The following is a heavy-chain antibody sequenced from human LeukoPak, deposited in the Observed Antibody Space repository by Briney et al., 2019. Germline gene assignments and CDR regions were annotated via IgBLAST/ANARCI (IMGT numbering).Heavy chain of an antibody. CDR1: GYTLIELS. CDR3: ATGDARYDSSGYYLGL. J-gene: IGHJ4*02. D-gene: IGHD3-22*01. V-gene: IGHV1-24*01. Sequence: GASVKVSCKVSGYTLIELSMHWVRQAPGKGLEWMGGFDPEHGETIYAQRFRGRVTMTEDTSTDTAYMELRSLRSEGTAVYYCATGDARYDSSGYYLGLWGQGTLVTVSS. CDR2: FDPEHGET.